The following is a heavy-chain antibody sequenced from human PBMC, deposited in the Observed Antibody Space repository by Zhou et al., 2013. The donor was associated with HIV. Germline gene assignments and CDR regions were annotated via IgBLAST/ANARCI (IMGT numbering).Heavy chain of an antibody. CDR3: ATWKVVADSLRLDY. CDR2: ISIYNENT. V-gene: IGHV1-18*01. Sequence: QVQLVQSETDVKEPGASVKVSCKASGYTFTSYTLTWVRQAPGQGLEWMGWISIYNENTNYAQNFQGRVTMTTDTSTNTAYMELRNLRYDDTAVYYCATWKVVADSLRLDYWGQGTLVTVSS. J-gene: IGHJ4*02. CDR1: GYTFTSYT. D-gene: IGHD2-15*01.